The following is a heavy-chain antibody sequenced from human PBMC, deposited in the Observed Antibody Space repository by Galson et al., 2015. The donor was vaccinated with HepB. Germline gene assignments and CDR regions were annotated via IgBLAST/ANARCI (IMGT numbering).Heavy chain of an antibody. CDR3: ARGGGLLTGYRGMDV. CDR1: GISLIEHT. J-gene: IGHJ6*02. Sequence: SLRLSCAASGISLIEHTIYWVRQAPGKGLEWVAVISYDESNKLYADSVKGRSTISSDISKNTLYLQMNSLRVEDTALYFCARGGGLLTGYRGMDVWGQGTTVTVSS. V-gene: IGHV3-33*05. D-gene: IGHD3-9*01. CDR2: ISYDESNK.